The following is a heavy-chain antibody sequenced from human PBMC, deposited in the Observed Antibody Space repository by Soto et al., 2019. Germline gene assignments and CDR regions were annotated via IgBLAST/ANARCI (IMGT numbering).Heavy chain of an antibody. Sequence: ASVKVSCKASGYTFTSYGISWVRQAPGQGLEWMGWISGYNGNTNYAQKLQGRVTISRDNSKNTLYLQMNSLRAEDTAVYYCARGHGSSGYYWFDSWGQGTRVTVSS. CDR2: ISGYNGNT. V-gene: IGHV1-18*01. CDR3: ARGHGSSGYYWFDS. CDR1: GYTFTSYG. D-gene: IGHD3-22*01. J-gene: IGHJ5*01.